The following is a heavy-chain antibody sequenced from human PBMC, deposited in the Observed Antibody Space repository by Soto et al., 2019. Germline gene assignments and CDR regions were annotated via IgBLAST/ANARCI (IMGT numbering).Heavy chain of an antibody. V-gene: IGHV4-38-2*02. J-gene: IGHJ4*02. Sequence: LSLTCAVPGYSISSGYYWGWIRQPPGKGLEWIGSIYHSGSTYCNPSLKSRVTISVDTSKNQFSLKLSSVTAADTAVYYCARELVHPEPTFDYWGQGTLVTVSS. D-gene: IGHD1-26*01. CDR3: ARELVHPEPTFDY. CDR2: IYHSGST. CDR1: GYSISSGYY.